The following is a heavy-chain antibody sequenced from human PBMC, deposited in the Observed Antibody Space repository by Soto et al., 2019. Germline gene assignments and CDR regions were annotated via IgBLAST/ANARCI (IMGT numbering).Heavy chain of an antibody. CDR3: ARGYYDSSGFSTRKTYYFDY. D-gene: IGHD3-22*01. V-gene: IGHV4-4*02. CDR1: GGSISSNNW. J-gene: IGHJ4*02. Sequence: QVQLQESGPGLVKPSGTLSLTCAVSGGSISSNNWWSWVRQPPGKGLEWIGEIYHSGNINDNPSLRSRVTISVDKSSNQFSLRLISVTAADTAVYYCARGYYDSSGFSTRKTYYFDYWGQGTLVTVSS. CDR2: IYHSGNI.